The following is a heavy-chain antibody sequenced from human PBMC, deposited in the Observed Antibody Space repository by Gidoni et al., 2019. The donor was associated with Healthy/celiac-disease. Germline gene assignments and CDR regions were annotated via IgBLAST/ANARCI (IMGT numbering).Heavy chain of an antibody. Sequence: QVQLVQSGAVVKKPGASETVPCQASGYTFTSYYMHWVRQAPGQGLEWMGIINPSGGSTSYAQKFQGRVTMTRDTSTSTVYMELSSLRSEDTAVYYCASNIAARAFFDYWGQGTLVTVSS. CDR1: GYTFTSYY. CDR3: ASNIAARAFFDY. CDR2: INPSGGST. J-gene: IGHJ4*02. D-gene: IGHD6-6*01. V-gene: IGHV1-46*01.